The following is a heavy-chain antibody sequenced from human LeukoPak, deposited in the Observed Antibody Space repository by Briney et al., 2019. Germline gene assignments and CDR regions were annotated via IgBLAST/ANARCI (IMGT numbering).Heavy chain of an antibody. CDR1: GYTFSSNG. V-gene: IGHV3-23*01. D-gene: IGHD3-22*01. J-gene: IGHJ4*02. CDR3: AKERATMIFSGVWVS. Sequence: PGLSLRLSCAAFGYTFSSNGISSVRQAPGKGLEWVSAISGSGASTYYADSVKGRFTISRDNSKNTLYLQMNSLRAEDTAVYYCAKERATMIFSGVWVSWGQGTLVTVSS. CDR2: ISGSGAST.